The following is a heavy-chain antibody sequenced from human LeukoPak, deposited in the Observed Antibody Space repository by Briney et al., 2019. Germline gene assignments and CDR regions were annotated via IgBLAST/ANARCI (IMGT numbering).Heavy chain of an antibody. CDR2: ISSSSSYI. J-gene: IGHJ4*02. V-gene: IGHV3-21*01. Sequence: GGSLRLSCAASGFTFSSYGMSWVRQAPGKGLEWVSSISSSSSYIYYADSVKGRFTISRDNAKNSLYLQMNSLRAEDTAVYYCARDRSGIVLRAFYFDYWGQGTLVTVSS. CDR1: GFTFSSYG. D-gene: IGHD2-8*01. CDR3: ARDRSGIVLRAFYFDY.